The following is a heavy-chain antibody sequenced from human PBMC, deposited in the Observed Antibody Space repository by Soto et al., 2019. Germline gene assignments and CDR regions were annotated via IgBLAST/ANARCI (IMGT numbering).Heavy chain of an antibody. Sequence: QLQLQESGPGLVKPSETLSLTCTVSGGSISSSSHYWGWIRQPPGKGLEWIGSIYYRGRTYYNPSLKSRVTISVDTSKNQFSLRLSSVTAADTAVYYCARLTYHGSGSPSYYYYYYGMDVWGQGTTVTVSS. V-gene: IGHV4-39*01. CDR1: GGSISSSSHY. CDR2: IYYRGRT. D-gene: IGHD3-10*01. J-gene: IGHJ6*02. CDR3: ARLTYHGSGSPSYYYYYYGMDV.